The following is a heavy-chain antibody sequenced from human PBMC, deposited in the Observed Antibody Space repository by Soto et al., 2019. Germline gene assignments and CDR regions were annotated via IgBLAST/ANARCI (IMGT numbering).Heavy chain of an antibody. CDR2: ISSNGVTT. V-gene: IGHV3-64*01. J-gene: IGHJ4*02. Sequence: EVQLAESGGGMVQPGGSLRLSCVASGFTFSSYDMHWVRQAPGKGLEYVSYISSNGVTTYYGNSVKGRFTISRDNSKNTLYLQMGSLRAEDMAVYYCVRRVSGNYDYWGQGTLVTVSS. CDR1: GFTFSSYD. CDR3: VRRVSGNYDY. D-gene: IGHD1-7*01.